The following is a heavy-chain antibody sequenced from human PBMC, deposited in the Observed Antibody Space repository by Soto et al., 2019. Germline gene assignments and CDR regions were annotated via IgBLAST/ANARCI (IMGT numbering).Heavy chain of an antibody. V-gene: IGHV1-2*04. Sequence: ASVKVSCKASGYTFTGYYMHWVRQAPGQGLEWMGWINPNSGGTNYAQKFQGWVTMTRDTSISTAYMELSRLRSDDTAVYYCARASRGYSYGPDLDYWGQGTLVTVSS. CDR1: GYTFTGYY. CDR3: ARASRGYSYGPDLDY. CDR2: INPNSGGT. D-gene: IGHD5-18*01. J-gene: IGHJ4*02.